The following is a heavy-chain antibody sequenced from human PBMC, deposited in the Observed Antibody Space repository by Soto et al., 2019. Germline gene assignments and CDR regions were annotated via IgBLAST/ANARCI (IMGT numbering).Heavy chain of an antibody. CDR3: ARDLVAATLFSSLGGMDV. CDR2: INSDGSST. Sequence: GGSLRLSCAASGFTFISYWMHWVRQAPGKGLVWVSRINSDGSSTSYADSVKGRFTISRDNAKNTLYLQMNSLRAEDTAVYYCARDLVAATLFSSLGGMDVWGQGTTVTVSS. D-gene: IGHD2-15*01. J-gene: IGHJ6*02. CDR1: GFTFISYW. V-gene: IGHV3-74*01.